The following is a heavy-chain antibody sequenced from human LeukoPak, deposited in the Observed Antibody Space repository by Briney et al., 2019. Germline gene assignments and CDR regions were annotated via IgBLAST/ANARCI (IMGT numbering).Heavy chain of an antibody. J-gene: IGHJ3*02. D-gene: IGHD3-10*01. CDR3: AKAMVRTVDAFDI. Sequence: GGSLRLSGAASGFTFSSYAMSWVRQAPGKWLEWVSAISGSGGSTYYADSVKGRFTISRDNYKNTLYLQMNSLRAEDTAVYYCAKAMVRTVDAFDIWGQGTMVTVSS. CDR2: ISGSGGST. V-gene: IGHV3-23*01. CDR1: GFTFSSYA.